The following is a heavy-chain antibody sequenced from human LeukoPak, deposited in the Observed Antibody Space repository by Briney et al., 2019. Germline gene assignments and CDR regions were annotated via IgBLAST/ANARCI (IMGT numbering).Heavy chain of an antibody. J-gene: IGHJ4*02. Sequence: GGAPRLSCAPPVFTSMSYSLNRVPEAPGKGLWWGSFISSASITIYYADSVKGRFTISRDNAEKSLYLQMNSLRAEDTAVYYCARDRGGSYSAIDYWGQGTLVTVSS. V-gene: IGHV3-48*04. CDR1: VFTSMSYS. CDR2: ISSASITI. D-gene: IGHD2-15*01. CDR3: ARDRGGSYSAIDY.